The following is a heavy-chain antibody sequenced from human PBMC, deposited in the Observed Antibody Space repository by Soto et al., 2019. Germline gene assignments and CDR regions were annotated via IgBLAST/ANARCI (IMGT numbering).Heavy chain of an antibody. D-gene: IGHD3-10*01. CDR1: GGSFNNYA. CDR2: IIPNCDTP. Sequence: QVHLVQSGAEVKKPGSSVKVSCKTSGGSFNNYAVSWGRQAPGQGLEWLGGIIPNCDTPNYEQKFQDRVTIIADESTSTVYMELRSLRSNDTAVYYCAVAMVREILIFESSGMHVWGQGTTVIVSS. V-gene: IGHV1-69*01. J-gene: IGHJ6*02. CDR3: AVAMVREILIFESSGMHV.